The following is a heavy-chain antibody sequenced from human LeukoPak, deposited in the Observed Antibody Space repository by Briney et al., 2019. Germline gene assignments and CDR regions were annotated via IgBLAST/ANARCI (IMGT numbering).Heavy chain of an antibody. CDR3: ARRCSSASCPFDY. V-gene: IGHV5-10-1*01. D-gene: IGHD2-2*01. Sequence: GESLKISCKGSGYSFTSYWISWVRQMSGKGLEWMGRLDPSDSYTNYSPSFQGHVTISADKSISTAYLQWSSLKASDTAMYYCARRCSSASCPFDYWGQGTLVTVSS. CDR2: LDPSDSYT. J-gene: IGHJ4*02. CDR1: GYSFTSYW.